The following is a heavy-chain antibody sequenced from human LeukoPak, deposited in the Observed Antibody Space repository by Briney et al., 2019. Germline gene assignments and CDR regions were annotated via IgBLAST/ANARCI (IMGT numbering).Heavy chain of an antibody. CDR3: ASGRQLGY. CDR2: IKEDGSEK. CDR1: GFTFSNYW. D-gene: IGHD6-13*01. Sequence: GGSLSLSCAASGFTFSNYWMSWVRQAPGEGLEWVANIKEDGSEKYYVDSVKGRFTISRDHARNSLYLQMNSLRAEDTAVYYCASGRQLGYWGQGTLVTVSS. V-gene: IGHV3-7*01. J-gene: IGHJ4*02.